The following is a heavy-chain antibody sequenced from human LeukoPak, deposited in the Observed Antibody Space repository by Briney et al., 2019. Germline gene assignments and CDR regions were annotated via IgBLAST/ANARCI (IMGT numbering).Heavy chain of an antibody. Sequence: GGSLRLSCAASGFTFSSYGMHWVRQAPGKGLEWVAVIWYDGSNKYYADSVKGRFTISRDNSKNTLYLQMNSPRAGDTAVYYCARENPVAVLDYWGQGTLVTVSS. CDR2: IWYDGSNK. CDR1: GFTFSSYG. V-gene: IGHV3-33*01. CDR3: ARENPVAVLDY. D-gene: IGHD6-19*01. J-gene: IGHJ4*02.